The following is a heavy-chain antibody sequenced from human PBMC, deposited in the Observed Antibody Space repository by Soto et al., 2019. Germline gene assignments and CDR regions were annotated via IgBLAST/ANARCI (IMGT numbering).Heavy chain of an antibody. V-gene: IGHV3-23*01. CDR3: ARGSTDSYPGSRIFDF. CDR1: GLTFGSRA. J-gene: IGHJ4*02. CDR2: ITDTGGDA. Sequence: GSPRLSCVASGLTFGSRAMSWVRQAPGEGLQWVSTITDTGGDAKYADSVRGRFVISRDNSKKTLYLQMTSLTAEDSAMYFCARGSTDSYPGSRIFDFWGRGTLVTVSS. D-gene: IGHD3-10*01.